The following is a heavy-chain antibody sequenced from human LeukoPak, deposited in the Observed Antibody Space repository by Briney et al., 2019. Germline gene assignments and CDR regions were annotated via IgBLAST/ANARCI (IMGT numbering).Heavy chain of an antibody. CDR1: GYTFTGYY. V-gene: IGHV1-2*02. CDR2: INPNRGGT. J-gene: IGHJ5*02. Sequence: ASVKVSCKASGYTFTGYYMHWERQAPGQGLEWMGWINPNRGGTNYAQKFQGRVTMTRDTSISTAYMELSRLRSDDTAVYYCARDKEYSSSWYVWFDPWGQGTLVTVSS. D-gene: IGHD6-13*01. CDR3: ARDKEYSSSWYVWFDP.